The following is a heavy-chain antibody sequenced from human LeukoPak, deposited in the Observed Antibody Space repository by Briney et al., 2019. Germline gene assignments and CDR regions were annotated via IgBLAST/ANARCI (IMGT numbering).Heavy chain of an antibody. V-gene: IGHV3-11*01. CDR2: ISSSGSTI. CDR1: GFTFSDYY. J-gene: IGHJ4*01. Sequence: GGSLRLSCAASGFTFSDYYMSWIRQAPGKGLEWVSYISSSGSTIYYADSVKGRFTISRDNAKNSLYLQMNSLRAEATAAYYCARDFDPRQPLVPYFDCWGHGTLVTASS. CDR3: ARDFDPRQPLVPYFDC. D-gene: IGHD6-13*01.